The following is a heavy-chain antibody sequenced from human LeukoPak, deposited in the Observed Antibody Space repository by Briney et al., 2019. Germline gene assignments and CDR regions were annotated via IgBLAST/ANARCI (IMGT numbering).Heavy chain of an antibody. CDR3: VRGPLTGSYHPPFDY. Sequence: GRSLRLSCAASGFTFDDYAMHWVRQAPGKGLEWVSGISWNSGSIGYADSVKGRFTISRDNAKNSLYLQMNSLRAEDTALYYCVRGPLTGSYHPPFDYWGQGTLVTVSS. CDR2: ISWNSGSI. D-gene: IGHD3-10*01. J-gene: IGHJ4*02. CDR1: GFTFDDYA. V-gene: IGHV3-9*01.